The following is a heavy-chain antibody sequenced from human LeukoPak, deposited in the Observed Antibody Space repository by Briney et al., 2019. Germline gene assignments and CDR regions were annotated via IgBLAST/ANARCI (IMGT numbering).Heavy chain of an antibody. CDR3: ARLWYGYCSGGSCPTFDY. D-gene: IGHD2-15*01. Sequence: KPGGSLRLSCAASGFTFSDYYMSWIRQAPGKGLEWVSYISSSGSTIYYADSVKGRFTISRDNAKNSLYLQMNSPRAEDTAVYYCARLWYGYCSGGSCPTFDYWGQGTLVTVSS. V-gene: IGHV3-11*01. CDR1: GFTFSDYY. J-gene: IGHJ4*02. CDR2: ISSSGSTI.